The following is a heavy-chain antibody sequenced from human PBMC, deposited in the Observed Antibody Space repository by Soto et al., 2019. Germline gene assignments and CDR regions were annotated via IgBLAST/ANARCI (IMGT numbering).Heavy chain of an antibody. CDR3: ARTYYYDSSGYDY. Sequence: SETLSLTCTVSGGSISGYYWSWIRQPPGKGLEWIGYIYYSGSTCYNPSLKSRLTISVDTSKNQFSLKLSSVTAADTAVYYCARTYYYDSSGYDYWGQGTLVTVSS. CDR1: GGSISGYY. V-gene: IGHV4-59*08. D-gene: IGHD3-22*01. J-gene: IGHJ4*02. CDR2: IYYSGST.